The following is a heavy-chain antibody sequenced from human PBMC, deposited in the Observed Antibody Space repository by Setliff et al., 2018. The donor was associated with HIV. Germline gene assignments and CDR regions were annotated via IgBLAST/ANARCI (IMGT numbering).Heavy chain of an antibody. Sequence: PSETLSLTCAVSGYSISNGYYWVWIRQPPGKGLEWIGLIFHTGIAYYNPSLQSRVTISVDTSKNQFSLRLSSVAAADTAVYYCTRADSKGLPGYYYMDVWGKGTTVTVSS. V-gene: IGHV4-38-2*01. CDR1: GYSISNGYY. D-gene: IGHD4-4*01. CDR2: IFHTGIA. CDR3: TRADSKGLPGYYYMDV. J-gene: IGHJ6*03.